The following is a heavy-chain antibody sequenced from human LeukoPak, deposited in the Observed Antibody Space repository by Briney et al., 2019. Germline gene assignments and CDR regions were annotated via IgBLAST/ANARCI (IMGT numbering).Heavy chain of an antibody. Sequence: GRSLRLSCAASGFTFSSYGMHWVRQAPGKGLEWVAVISYDGSNKYYADSVKGRFTISRDNSKNTLYLQMNSLRAEDTAVYYCAKLQPLQLDDAFDIWGQGTMVTVSS. D-gene: IGHD1-1*01. J-gene: IGHJ3*02. CDR3: AKLQPLQLDDAFDI. CDR1: GFTFSSYG. CDR2: ISYDGSNK. V-gene: IGHV3-30*18.